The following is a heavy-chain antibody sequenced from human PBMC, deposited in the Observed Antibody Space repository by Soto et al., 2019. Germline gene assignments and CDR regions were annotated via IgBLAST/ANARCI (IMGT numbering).Heavy chain of an antibody. CDR1: GYTFTSYD. J-gene: IGHJ1*01. CDR2: MNPNSGNT. Sequence: ASVKVSCTASGYTFTSYDINWVRQATGQGLEWMGWMNPNSGNTGYAQKFQGRVTMTRNTSIGTAYMELSSLRSEDTAVYYCARARGGYVDFQHWGQGTLVTVSS. D-gene: IGHD5-12*01. CDR3: ARARGGYVDFQH. V-gene: IGHV1-8*01.